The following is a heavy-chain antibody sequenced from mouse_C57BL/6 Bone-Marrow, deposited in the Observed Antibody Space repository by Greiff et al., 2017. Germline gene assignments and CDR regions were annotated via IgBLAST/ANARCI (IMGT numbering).Heavy chain of an antibody. Sequence: VQLQQSGAELARPGASVKLSCKASGYTFTSYGISWVKQRTGQGLEWIGEIYPRSGNTYYNEKFKGKATLTADKSSSTAYMELRSLTSEDSAVYFCASSSTVVAKDFAYWGQGTLFTVSA. CDR1: GYTFTSYG. CDR2: IYPRSGNT. D-gene: IGHD1-1*01. CDR3: ASSSTVVAKDFAY. J-gene: IGHJ3*01. V-gene: IGHV1-81*01.